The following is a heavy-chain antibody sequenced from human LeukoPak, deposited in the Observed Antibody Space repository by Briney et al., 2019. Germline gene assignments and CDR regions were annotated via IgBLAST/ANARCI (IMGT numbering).Heavy chain of an antibody. V-gene: IGHV1-46*01. Sequence: GASVKVSCKASGYTFTSYYMHWVRQAPGQGLEWMGIINPSGGSTSYAQKFQGRVTMTRDTSTSTVYMELSSLRSEDTAVCYCAGDMGSRSNYASGFDPWGKGPLVTVSS. J-gene: IGHJ5*02. CDR1: GYTFTSYY. CDR3: AGDMGSRSNYASGFDP. D-gene: IGHD6-13*01. CDR2: INPSGGST.